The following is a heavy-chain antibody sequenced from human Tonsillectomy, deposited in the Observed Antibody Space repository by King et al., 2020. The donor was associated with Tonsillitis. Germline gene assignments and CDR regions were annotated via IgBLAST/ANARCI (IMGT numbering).Heavy chain of an antibody. Sequence: TLKESGPTLVKPTQTLTLTCNFSGFSLISTGVGVGWLRQSPGKALQWLALIYWDDDRRHNPSLKNKLTIAKDISDKQVDLTMADLGPLDTATYYRAHRFSSYGVTGAFFCPWGRGIRVTVSA. CDR1: GFSLISTGVG. CDR2: IYWDDDR. CDR3: AHRFSSYGVTGAFFCP. V-gene: IGHV2-5*02. D-gene: IGHD4-17*01. J-gene: IGHJ5*02.